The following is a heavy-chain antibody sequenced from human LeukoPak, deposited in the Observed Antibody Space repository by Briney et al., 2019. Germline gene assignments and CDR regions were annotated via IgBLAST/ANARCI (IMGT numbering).Heavy chain of an antibody. D-gene: IGHD6-13*01. J-gene: IGHJ5*02. CDR1: GFSLSTSGVD. CDR2: IYWDDDK. V-gene: IGHV2-5*02. CDR3: AHRPIAAAGRYWFDP. Sequence: SGPTLVNPTQTLTLTCTFSGFSLSTSGVDVGWIRQPPGKALEWLALIYWDDDKRYSPSLKSRLTITKDTSKNQVVLTMTNMDPVDTATYYCAHRPIAAAGRYWFDPWGQGTLVTVSS.